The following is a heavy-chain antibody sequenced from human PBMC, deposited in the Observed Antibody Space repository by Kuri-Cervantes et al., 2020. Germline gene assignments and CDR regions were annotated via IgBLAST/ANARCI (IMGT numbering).Heavy chain of an antibody. Sequence: GESLKISCAASGFTFSSYSMNWVRQAPGKGLEWVSYISSSSSTIYYADSVKGRFTISRDNAKNSLYLQMNSLRDEDTAVYYCAREFPLHSSGYSRWGQGTLVTVSS. CDR3: AREFPLHSSGYSR. J-gene: IGHJ4*02. D-gene: IGHD3-22*01. CDR2: ISSSSSTI. V-gene: IGHV3-48*02. CDR1: GFTFSSYS.